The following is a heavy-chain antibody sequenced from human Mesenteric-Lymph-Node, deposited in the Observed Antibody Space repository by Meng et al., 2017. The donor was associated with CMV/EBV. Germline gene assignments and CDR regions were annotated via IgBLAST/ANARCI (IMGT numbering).Heavy chain of an antibody. CDR3: ARPTFRKTGEIDY. J-gene: IGHJ4*02. V-gene: IGHV3-74*01. CDR1: GFTFSNYW. D-gene: IGHD7-27*01. Sequence: GGSLRLSCAASGFTFSNYWMHWVRQAPGKGLVWVSRINTDGSSTTYADSVKGRFTISRDNAKNTLYLQMNSLRAEDTAVYYCARPTFRKTGEIDYWSQGTLVTVSS. CDR2: INTDGSST.